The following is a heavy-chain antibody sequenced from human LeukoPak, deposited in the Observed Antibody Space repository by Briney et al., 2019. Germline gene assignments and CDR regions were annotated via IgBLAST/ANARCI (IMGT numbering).Heavy chain of an antibody. Sequence: ASVKVSCKVSGYTLTELSMHWVRQAPGKGLEWMGGFDPEDGETIYAQKFQGRVTMTEDTSTDTAYMELSSLRAEDTAVYYCARSGIAVAGSYYYYGMDVWGQGTTVTVSS. CDR3: ARSGIAVAGSYYYYGMDV. J-gene: IGHJ6*02. CDR2: FDPEDGET. D-gene: IGHD6-19*01. CDR1: GYTLTELS. V-gene: IGHV1-24*01.